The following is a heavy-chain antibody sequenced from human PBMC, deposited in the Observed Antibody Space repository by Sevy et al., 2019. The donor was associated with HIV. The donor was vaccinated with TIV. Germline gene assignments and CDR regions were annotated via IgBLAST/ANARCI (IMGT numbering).Heavy chain of an antibody. J-gene: IGHJ6*03. CDR3: ARVKGGSSLSNPYYYYMDV. D-gene: IGHD2-15*01. CDR1: GFIFSSYS. Sequence: GGSLRLSCAASGFIFSSYSMNWVRQAPGKGLEWVSYISSSSSTIYYADSVKGRFTISRDNAKNSLYLQMNSLRAEDTAVYYCARVKGGSSLSNPYYYYMDVWGKGTTVTVSS. V-gene: IGHV3-48*01. CDR2: ISSSSSTI.